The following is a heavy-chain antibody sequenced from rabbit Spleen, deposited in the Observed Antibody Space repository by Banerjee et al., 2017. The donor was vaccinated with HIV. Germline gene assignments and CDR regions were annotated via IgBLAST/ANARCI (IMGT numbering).Heavy chain of an antibody. Sequence: QSLEESGGGLVKPGASLTLTCKASGFSFSEFSFNSGYDMCWVRQAPGKGLEWIACTAGGRSSFTYYASWAKGRFTISKASSTTVTLQMTSLTAADTATYFCARDTATSFSTYGMDLWGQGTLVTVS. CDR3: ARDTATSFSTYGMDL. D-gene: IGHD1-1*01. V-gene: IGHV1S40*01. CDR2: TAGGRSSFT. CDR1: GFSFSEFSFNSGYD. J-gene: IGHJ6*01.